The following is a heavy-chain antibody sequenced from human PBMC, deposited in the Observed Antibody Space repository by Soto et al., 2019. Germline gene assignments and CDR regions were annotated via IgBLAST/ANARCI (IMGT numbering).Heavy chain of an antibody. D-gene: IGHD6-13*01. CDR2: MDPTGSHR. CDR1: GFTFSDYW. Sequence: EVQLVESGGHLVQPGGSLRVSCAASGFTFSDYWMSWVRQAPGKGLEWVAIMDPTGSHRNYVDSVKGLFIIARDNAEKSLSLYMNSLSGEATAVYYGTRHPDAGTVDYWGQGTLVTVSS. CDR3: TRHPDAGTVDY. J-gene: IGHJ4*02. V-gene: IGHV3-7*01.